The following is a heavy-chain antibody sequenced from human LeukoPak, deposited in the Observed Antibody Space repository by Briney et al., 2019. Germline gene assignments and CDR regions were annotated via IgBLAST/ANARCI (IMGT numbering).Heavy chain of an antibody. CDR2: ISYDGSDK. D-gene: IGHD4-17*01. CDR1: GFTFSSYG. V-gene: IGHV3-33*08. J-gene: IGHJ4*02. Sequence: GGSLRLSCAASGFTFSSYGMNWVRQAPGKGLEWVAVISYDGSDKYYADSVKGRFTISRDNAKNSLYLQMNSLRAEDTAVYYCARDKYGDYGEGAWVTLDYWGQGTLVTVSS. CDR3: ARDKYGDYGEGAWVTLDY.